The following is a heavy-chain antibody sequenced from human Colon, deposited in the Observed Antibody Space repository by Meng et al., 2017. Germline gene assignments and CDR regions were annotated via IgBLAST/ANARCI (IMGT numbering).Heavy chain of an antibody. CDR2: IYSSGRT. Sequence: QGELEESGPGLVKPSETLFLTCTVSGGSMSGDYWNWIRQPAGKGLEWIGHIYSSGRTNYNPSLKSRVTISVDSSKNQFSLNLTSVTAADTAVYFCARVQRFCTGGICSNWFDPWGQGTLVTVSS. V-gene: IGHV4-4*07. D-gene: IGHD2-15*01. J-gene: IGHJ5*02. CDR3: ARVQRFCTGGICSNWFDP. CDR1: GGSMSGDY.